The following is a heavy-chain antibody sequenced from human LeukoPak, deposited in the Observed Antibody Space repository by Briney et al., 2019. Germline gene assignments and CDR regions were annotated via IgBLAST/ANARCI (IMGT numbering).Heavy chain of an antibody. Sequence: SETLSLTCTVSGASISNYYWNWIRQPPGKGLEWVGILYRSGDTKYNPSLKSRVSISVDRSKNQFSLNLSSVTAADTAVYYCAKKDGGAFDVWGQGKLV. CDR1: GASISNYY. J-gene: IGHJ3*01. V-gene: IGHV4-59*08. CDR3: AKKDGGAFDV. CDR2: LYRSGDT.